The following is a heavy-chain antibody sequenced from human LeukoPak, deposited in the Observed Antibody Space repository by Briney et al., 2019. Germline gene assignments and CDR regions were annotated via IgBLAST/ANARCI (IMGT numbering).Heavy chain of an antibody. D-gene: IGHD6-19*01. V-gene: IGHV3-7*01. Sequence: GGSLRLSCAASGFTFSSYWMSWVRQAPGKGLEWVANIKQDGSEKYYVDSVKGRFTISRDNSKNTLYLQMNSLRAEDTAVYYCAKDPSAYSSGWYVRYFDYWGQGTLVTVSP. J-gene: IGHJ4*02. CDR3: AKDPSAYSSGWYVRYFDY. CDR2: IKQDGSEK. CDR1: GFTFSSYW.